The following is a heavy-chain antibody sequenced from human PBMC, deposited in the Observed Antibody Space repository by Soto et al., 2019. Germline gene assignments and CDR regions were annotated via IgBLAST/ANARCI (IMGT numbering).Heavy chain of an antibody. Sequence: PSETLPLTCAVYGGSFSGYYWSWIRQPPGKGLEWIGEINHSGSTNYIPSLKSRVTISVDTSKNQFSLKLSSVTAADTAVYYCATSLELAGTKEFGWFDPWGQGTLVTVSS. CDR3: ATSLELAGTKEFGWFDP. V-gene: IGHV4-34*01. CDR2: INHSGST. D-gene: IGHD6-19*01. CDR1: GGSFSGYY. J-gene: IGHJ5*02.